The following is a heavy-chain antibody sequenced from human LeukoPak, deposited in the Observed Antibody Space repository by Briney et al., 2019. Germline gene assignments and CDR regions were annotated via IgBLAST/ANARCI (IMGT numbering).Heavy chain of an antibody. J-gene: IGHJ3*02. Sequence: GGSLRLSCEASGLTFGDYWMTWVRQAPGKGPECVANIKQDGSETHYVDSVKGRFTIFRDNAKNSLSLQMNSLRVEDAAMYYCATYWRYFDWLLLDTWGLGTMVTVSS. CDR2: IKQDGSET. D-gene: IGHD3-9*01. V-gene: IGHV3-7*05. CDR1: GLTFGDYW. CDR3: ATYWRYFDWLLLDT.